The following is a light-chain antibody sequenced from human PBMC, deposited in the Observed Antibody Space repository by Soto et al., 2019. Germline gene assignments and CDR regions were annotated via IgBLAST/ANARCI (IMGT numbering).Light chain of an antibody. CDR3: QQYNNWPGT. CDR1: QSVDNN. Sequence: EIVMTQSPATLSVSPGERATLSCRASQSVDNNVAWYQQKPGQAPRLLIYGASTRATGIPARFSGSGSGTEFTLTISSLQSEDFAVYYCQQYNNWPGTFGQGTKVDIK. V-gene: IGKV3-15*01. CDR2: GAS. J-gene: IGKJ1*01.